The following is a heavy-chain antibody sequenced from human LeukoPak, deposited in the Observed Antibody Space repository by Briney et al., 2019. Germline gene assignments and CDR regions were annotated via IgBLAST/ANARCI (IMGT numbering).Heavy chain of an antibody. J-gene: IGHJ3*02. V-gene: IGHV3-13*04. CDR2: IHTAGDT. D-gene: IGHD3-10*01. CDR3: ARGLQGASGIGGARHVLDI. CDR1: GFTFSNYH. Sequence: GGSLRLSCAACGFTFSNYHLHGVRQATAKGLEWVSSIHTAGDTYYPAAVKGRFTISRENADSSFYLQMSSLRAGDTAVYYWARGLQGASGIGGARHVLDIWGPGTMVTVSS.